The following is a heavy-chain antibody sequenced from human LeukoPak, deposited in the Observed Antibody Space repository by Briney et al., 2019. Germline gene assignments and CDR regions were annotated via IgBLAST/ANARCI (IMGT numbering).Heavy chain of an antibody. CDR1: GGSISSSNW. V-gene: IGHV4-4*02. CDR3: ARVRSDKSIDP. Sequence: SETLSLTCAVSGGSISSSNWWSWVRPPPGKGLEWIGEIYHSESTNYNPSLKSRVIISVDKSKNQFSLKLTSVTAADTAVYYCARVRSDKSIDPWGQGTLVTVSS. CDR2: IYHSEST. J-gene: IGHJ5*02.